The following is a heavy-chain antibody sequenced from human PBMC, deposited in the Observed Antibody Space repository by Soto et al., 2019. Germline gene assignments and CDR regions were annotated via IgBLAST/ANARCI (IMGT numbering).Heavy chain of an antibody. V-gene: IGHV3-7*05. Sequence: QLVESGGGLVQPGGSLRLSCAASGFTFSDSWMNWVRQAPGKGLEWVANIKPDGSEKYYVDSVKGRFTISRDNAKTSLYLKMEARGAGARAVNYWGGPGGVLEPLTGWGQGTLVTVSS. J-gene: IGHJ4*02. D-gene: IGHD1-1*01. CDR2: IKPDGSEK. CDR3: GGPGGVLEPLTG. CDR1: GFTFSDSW.